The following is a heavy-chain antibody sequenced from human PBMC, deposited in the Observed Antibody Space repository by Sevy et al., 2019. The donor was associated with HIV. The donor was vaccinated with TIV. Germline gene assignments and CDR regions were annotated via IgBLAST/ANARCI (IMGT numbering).Heavy chain of an antibody. Sequence: GGSLRLSCAASGVTFSDSAVHWVRQASGKGLEWVGLIRTKLNDYATVDAASVKGRFTISRDDSKNTAYLQMDSVTTEDTAIYYCTTFYRSDVGHWGQGTLVTVSS. CDR1: GVTFSDSA. D-gene: IGHD3-16*02. CDR3: TTFYRSDVGH. J-gene: IGHJ5*02. V-gene: IGHV3-73*01. CDR2: IRTKLNDYAT.